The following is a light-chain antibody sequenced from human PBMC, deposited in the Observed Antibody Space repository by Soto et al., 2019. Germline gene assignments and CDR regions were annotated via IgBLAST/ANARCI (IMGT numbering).Light chain of an antibody. V-gene: IGKV3-20*01. Sequence: EFVLTQSPGTLSLSPGERATLSCRASQSVSSTFLAWYQQKPGQAPRLLIYGASTRGTAIPDRFSGSGSGTDFTLTISRLEPEDFAVYYCQPYGSSPPLTFGGGTKVEIK. J-gene: IGKJ4*01. CDR2: GAS. CDR3: QPYGSSPPLT. CDR1: QSVSSTF.